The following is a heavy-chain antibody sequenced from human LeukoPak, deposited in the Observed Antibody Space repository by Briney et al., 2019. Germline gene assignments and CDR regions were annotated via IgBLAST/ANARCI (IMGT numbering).Heavy chain of an antibody. D-gene: IGHD6-6*01. CDR3: AKHPLSYSSSSRIPYYYYYYYMDV. Sequence: GGSLRLSCAASGFTFSSYAMSWVRQAPGKGLEWVSAISGRGGSTYYADSVKGRFTISRDNSKNTLYLQMNSLRAEDTAVYYCAKHPLSYSSSSRIPYYYYYYYMDVWGKGTTVTVSS. J-gene: IGHJ6*03. CDR1: GFTFSSYA. V-gene: IGHV3-23*01. CDR2: ISGRGGST.